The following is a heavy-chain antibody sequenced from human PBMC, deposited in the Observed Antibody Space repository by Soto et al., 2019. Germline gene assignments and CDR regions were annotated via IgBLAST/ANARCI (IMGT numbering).Heavy chain of an antibody. D-gene: IGHD6-13*01. Sequence: GGSLRLSCAASGFTFSSYSMNWVRQAPGKGLEWVSSISSSSSYIYYADSVKGRFTISRDNAKNSLYLQMNSLRAEDTAVYYCASVKPGIAAAGANFDYWGQGTLVTVSS. V-gene: IGHV3-21*01. CDR1: GFTFSSYS. CDR3: ASVKPGIAAAGANFDY. J-gene: IGHJ4*02. CDR2: ISSSSSYI.